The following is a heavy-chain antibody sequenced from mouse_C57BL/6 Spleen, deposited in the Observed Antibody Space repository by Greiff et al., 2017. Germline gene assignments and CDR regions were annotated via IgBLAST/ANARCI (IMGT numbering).Heavy chain of an antibody. Sequence: VQLQQSGAELVKPGASVKISCKASGYAFSSYWMNWVKQRPGKGLEWIGQIYPGDGDTNYNGKFKGKATLTADKSSSTAYMQLSSLTSEDSAVYFCARGYDGYRYAMDYWGQGTSVTVSS. D-gene: IGHD2-3*01. J-gene: IGHJ4*01. CDR2: IYPGDGDT. V-gene: IGHV1-80*01. CDR1: GYAFSSYW. CDR3: ARGYDGYRYAMDY.